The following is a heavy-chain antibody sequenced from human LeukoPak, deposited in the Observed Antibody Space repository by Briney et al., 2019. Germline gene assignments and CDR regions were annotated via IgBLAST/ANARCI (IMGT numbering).Heavy chain of an antibody. CDR2: ISGSGGST. Sequence: PGGSLRLSCTASAFAFSNHAMSWVRQAPGKGLEWVSAISGSGGSTYYADSVKGRFTISRDNSKNTLYLQMNSLRAEDTAVYYCAKVGATAPTFDYWGQGTLVTVSS. V-gene: IGHV3-23*01. CDR3: AKVGATAPTFDY. CDR1: AFAFSNHA. D-gene: IGHD1-26*01. J-gene: IGHJ4*02.